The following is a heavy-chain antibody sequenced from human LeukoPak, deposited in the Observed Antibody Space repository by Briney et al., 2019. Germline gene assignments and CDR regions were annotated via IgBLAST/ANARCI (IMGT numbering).Heavy chain of an antibody. V-gene: IGHV3-66*01. CDR3: ARSGESDGYNYPPFDY. Sequence: PGGSLRLSCAASGFNFDAFFLSWVRQAPGKGLEWVSVIYSGGSTYYADSVKGRFTISRDNSKNTLYLQMNSLRAEDTAVYYCARSGESDGYNYPPFDYWGQGTLVTVSS. CDR2: IYSGGST. CDR1: GFNFDAFF. J-gene: IGHJ4*02. D-gene: IGHD5-24*01.